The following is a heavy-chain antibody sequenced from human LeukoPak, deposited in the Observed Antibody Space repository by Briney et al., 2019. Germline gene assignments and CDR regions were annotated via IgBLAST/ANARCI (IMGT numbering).Heavy chain of an antibody. CDR2: IYTSGST. V-gene: IGHV4-61*02. Sequence: SETLSLTCTVSGGSISSGSYYWSWIRQPAGKGLEWIGRIYTSGSTNYNPSLKSRVTISVDTSKNQFSLKLSSVTAADTAVYYCASDCSSTSCPHNWFDPWGQGTLVTVSS. CDR3: ASDCSSTSCPHNWFDP. D-gene: IGHD2-2*01. J-gene: IGHJ5*02. CDR1: GGSISSGSYY.